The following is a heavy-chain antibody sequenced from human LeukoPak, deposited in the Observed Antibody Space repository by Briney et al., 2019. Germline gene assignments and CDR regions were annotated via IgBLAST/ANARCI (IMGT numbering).Heavy chain of an antibody. CDR3: ARSVRWLQPTRFDY. D-gene: IGHD5-24*01. J-gene: IGHJ4*02. CDR1: GGSFSGYY. V-gene: IGHV4-34*01. CDR2: INHSGST. Sequence: SETLSLTCAVYGGSFSGYYWSWIRQPPGKGLEWIGEINHSGSTNYNPSLKSRVTISVDTSKNQFSLKLSSVTAADTAVYYCARSVRWLQPTRFDYWGQGTLVTVSS.